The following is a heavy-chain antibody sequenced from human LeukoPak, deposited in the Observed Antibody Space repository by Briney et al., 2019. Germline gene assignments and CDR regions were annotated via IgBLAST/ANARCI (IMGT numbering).Heavy chain of an antibody. Sequence: PGGSLRLSCAASGFTFSSYGMSWVRQAPGKGLEWVSAISGTGGTTYYADSVKGRFTISRDNSKNTLYLQMNSLRAEDTAVYYCARAKRNGFDIWGQGTMVTVSS. CDR1: GFTFSSYG. V-gene: IGHV3-23*01. CDR2: ISGTGGTT. CDR3: ARAKRNGFDI. J-gene: IGHJ3*02.